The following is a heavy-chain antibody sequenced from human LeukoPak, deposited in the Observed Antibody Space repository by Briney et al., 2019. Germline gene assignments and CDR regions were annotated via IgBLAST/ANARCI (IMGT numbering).Heavy chain of an antibody. CDR3: ARGGFYCGGDCYVDY. CDR2: INHSGST. J-gene: IGHJ4*02. CDR1: GGSFSPHY. D-gene: IGHD2-21*02. Sequence: SETLSLTCAVYGGSFSPHYWSGIRQPPGKGLEWIGEINHSGSTNYNPSLKSRVTISVDTSKNQFSLRLSSVTAADTAVYYCARGGFYCGGDCYVDYWGQGTLVTVSS. V-gene: IGHV4-34*01.